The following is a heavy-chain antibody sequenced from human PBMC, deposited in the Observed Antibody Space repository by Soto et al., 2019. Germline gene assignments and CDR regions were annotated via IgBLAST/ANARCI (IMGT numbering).Heavy chain of an antibody. CDR2: IIPGFGTT. V-gene: IGHV1-69*15. J-gene: IGHJ4*02. Sequence: QVQLVQSGAELKKPGSSVKVSCKASGDTFSGYPINWVRQAPGEGLEWMGRIIPGFGTTNDAQRFEGRVTFTADEPTHTAYTALTGLRSKDTAVYYCARDGRFAELKYWGPGTRVTASS. CDR1: GDTFSGYP. D-gene: IGHD1-26*01. CDR3: ARDGRFAELKY.